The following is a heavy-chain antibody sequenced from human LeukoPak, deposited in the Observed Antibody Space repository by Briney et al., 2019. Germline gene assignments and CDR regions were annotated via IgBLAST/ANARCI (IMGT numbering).Heavy chain of an antibody. CDR1: GGTFSSYA. Sequence: ASVKVSCKASGGTFSSYAISWVRQAPGQGLEWMGRIIPILGIANYAQKFQGRLTITADKSTGAVFMELSSLGSEDTAIYYCARPTTQYYYDSSGYYTLDYWGQGTLVTVSS. CDR2: IIPILGIA. CDR3: ARPTTQYYYDSSGYYTLDY. D-gene: IGHD3-22*01. J-gene: IGHJ4*02. V-gene: IGHV1-69*04.